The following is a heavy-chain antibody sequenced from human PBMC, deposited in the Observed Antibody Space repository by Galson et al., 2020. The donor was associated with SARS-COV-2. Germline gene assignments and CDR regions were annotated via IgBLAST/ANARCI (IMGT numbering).Heavy chain of an antibody. J-gene: IGHJ6*02. V-gene: IGHV1-69*13. CDR1: GGTFSSYA. D-gene: IGHD3-22*01. CDR2: IIPIFGTA. CDR3: ARGGISSGYYHRGYYYYGMDV. Sequence: SVKVSCKASGGTFSSYAISWVRQAPGQGLEWMGGIIPIFGTANYAQKFQGRVTITADESPSTAYMELSSLRSEDTAVYYCARGGISSGYYHRGYYYYGMDVWGQGTTVTVSS.